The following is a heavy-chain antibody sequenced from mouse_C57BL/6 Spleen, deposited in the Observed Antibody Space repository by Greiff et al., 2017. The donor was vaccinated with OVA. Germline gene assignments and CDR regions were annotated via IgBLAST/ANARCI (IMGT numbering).Heavy chain of an antibody. Sequence: EVQLVESGPGMVKPSQSLSLTCTVTGYSITSGYDWHWIRHFPGNKLEWMGYISYSGSTNYNPSLKSRISITHDTSKNHFFLKLNSVTTEDTATDYCAREVVATGYFDVWGTGTTVTVSS. CDR2: ISYSGST. CDR1: GYSITSGYD. V-gene: IGHV3-1*01. CDR3: AREVVATGYFDV. D-gene: IGHD1-1*01. J-gene: IGHJ1*03.